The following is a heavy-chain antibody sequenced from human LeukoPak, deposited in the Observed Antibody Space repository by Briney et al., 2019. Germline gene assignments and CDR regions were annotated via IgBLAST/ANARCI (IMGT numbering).Heavy chain of an antibody. CDR3: ARTGVVPAAMLNWFDP. J-gene: IGHJ5*02. V-gene: IGHV4-39*07. D-gene: IGHD2-2*01. CDR1: GGSISSSSYY. CDR2: IYYSGST. Sequence: SETLSLTCTVSGGSISSSSYYWGWIRQPPGKGLEWIGSIYYSGSTYYNPSLKSRVTISVDTSKNQFSLKLSSVTAADTAVYYCARTGVVPAAMLNWFDPWGQGTLVPVSS.